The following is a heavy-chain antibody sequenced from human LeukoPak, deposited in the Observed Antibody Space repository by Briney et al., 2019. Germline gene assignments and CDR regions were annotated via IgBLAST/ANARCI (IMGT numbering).Heavy chain of an antibody. Sequence: PGGSLRLSCAASGFTFSSYWMHWVRQAPGKGLEWVANIKLDGTEKYYVDSVKGRFTISRDNAKNSLYLQMNSLRAEDTAVYYCATDSSSTQSYYYGMDVWGQGTTVTVSS. CDR2: IKLDGTEK. CDR1: GFTFSSYW. CDR3: ATDSSSTQSYYYGMDV. J-gene: IGHJ6*02. V-gene: IGHV3-7*02. D-gene: IGHD6-6*01.